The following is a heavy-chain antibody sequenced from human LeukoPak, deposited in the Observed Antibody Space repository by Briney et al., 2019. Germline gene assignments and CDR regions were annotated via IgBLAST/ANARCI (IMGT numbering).Heavy chain of an antibody. CDR2: IIPILGIA. J-gene: IGHJ4*02. V-gene: IGHV1-69*04. CDR1: GGTFSSYA. D-gene: IGHD6-13*01. CDR3: ARASSSWVYYFDY. Sequence: ASVKVSCKASGGTFSSYAISWVRQAPGQGLEWMGRIIPILGIANYAQKFQGRVTITADKSTSTAYMELSSLRSEDTAVYYCARASSSWVYYFDYWGQGTLVTVSS.